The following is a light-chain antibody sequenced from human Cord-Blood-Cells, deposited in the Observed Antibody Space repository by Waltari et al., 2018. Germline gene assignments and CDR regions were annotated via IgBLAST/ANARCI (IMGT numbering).Light chain of an antibody. CDR3: SSYTSSSTLV. Sequence: QSALTQPPSVSGSPGQSVTLSCTGTSSDVGSYHRVSWYQQPPGTAPILMIYEVSHRPSGVPDRFSGSKSGNTASLTISGLQAEHESVYSCSSYTSSSTLVFGGGTKLTVL. V-gene: IGLV2-18*02. CDR2: EVS. J-gene: IGLJ3*02. CDR1: SSDVGSYHR.